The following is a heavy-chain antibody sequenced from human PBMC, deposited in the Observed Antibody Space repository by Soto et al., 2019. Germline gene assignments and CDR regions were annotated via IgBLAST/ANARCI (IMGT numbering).Heavy chain of an antibody. V-gene: IGHV5-10-1*01. CDR1: GYSFTSYW. Sequence: GESLKISCKGSGYSFTSYWISWVRQMPGKGLEWMGRIDPSDSYTNYSPSFQGHVTISADKSISTAYLQWSSLKASDTAMYYCARQNKDIVVVPAARDSSDPYYYYYYMDVWGKGTTVTVSS. J-gene: IGHJ6*03. CDR3: ARQNKDIVVVPAARDSSDPYYYYYYMDV. CDR2: IDPSDSYT. D-gene: IGHD2-2*01.